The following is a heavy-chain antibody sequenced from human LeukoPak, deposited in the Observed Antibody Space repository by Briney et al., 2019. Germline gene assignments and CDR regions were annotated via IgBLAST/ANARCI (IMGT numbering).Heavy chain of an antibody. J-gene: IGHJ4*02. CDR1: GFTFSNYA. V-gene: IGHV3-64*01. Sequence: AGGSLRLSCAASGFTFSNYAMHWVRQAPGKGLEYVSAITTNGGSTYYANSVKGRFTISRDNSKNTLYLQMGSLRAEDMAVYYCARGWVLWDYWGQGTLVTVSS. CDR3: ARGWVLWDY. CDR2: ITTNGGST. D-gene: IGHD2/OR15-2a*01.